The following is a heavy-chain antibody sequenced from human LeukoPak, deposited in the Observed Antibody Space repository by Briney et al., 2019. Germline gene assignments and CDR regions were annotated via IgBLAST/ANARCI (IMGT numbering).Heavy chain of an antibody. Sequence: SVKVSCKASGGTFSSYAISWVRQAPGQGLEWMGGIIPIFGTANYAQKFQGRVTITTGESTSTAYMELSSLRSEDTAVYYCARDGDGYRKFDYWGQGTLVTVSS. D-gene: IGHD5-24*01. J-gene: IGHJ4*02. CDR1: GGTFSSYA. CDR3: ARDGDGYRKFDY. CDR2: IIPIFGTA. V-gene: IGHV1-69*05.